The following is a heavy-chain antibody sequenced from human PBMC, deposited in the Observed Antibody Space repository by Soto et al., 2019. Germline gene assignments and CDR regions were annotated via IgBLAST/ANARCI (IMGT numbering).Heavy chain of an antibody. Sequence: ASVKVSCKASGYTFTSYGISWVRQAPGQGLEWMGWISAYNGNTNYAQKLQGRVTITTDTSTSTAYMELRSLRSDDTAVYYCARVGCTNGVCYLNWFDPWGQGTLVTVS. CDR1: GYTFTSYG. CDR2: ISAYNGNT. D-gene: IGHD2-8*01. CDR3: ARVGCTNGVCYLNWFDP. V-gene: IGHV1-18*01. J-gene: IGHJ5*02.